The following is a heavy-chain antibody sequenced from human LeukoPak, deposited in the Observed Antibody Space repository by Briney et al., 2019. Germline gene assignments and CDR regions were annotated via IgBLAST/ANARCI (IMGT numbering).Heavy chain of an antibody. CDR3: TKEGGDDSWFDA. J-gene: IGHJ5*02. CDR1: GFTFSSYV. CDR2: ISYDGSNK. V-gene: IGHV3-30*18. D-gene: IGHD4-17*01. Sequence: PGGSLRLSCAASGFTFSSYVMHWARQAPGKGLEWVAVISYDGSNKYYADSVKGRFTISRDSSKNTLYLQMNSLRAEDTAMYYCTKEGGDDSWFDAWGQGTPVTVSS.